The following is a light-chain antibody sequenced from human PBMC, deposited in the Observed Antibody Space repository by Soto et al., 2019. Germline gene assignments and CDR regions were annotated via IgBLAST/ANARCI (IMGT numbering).Light chain of an antibody. CDR1: QTITNW. J-gene: IGKJ1*01. CDR3: HLYTSYSQT. CDR2: DAS. Sequence: DIRYPQSPSLLTASVGDRVTITCRSSQTITNWLAWYQQKPGKAPNLLIYDASTLGGGVPSRFSGTGSGTEFTLTISGLQPDDFATYYCHLYTSYSQTFGQVTKVDIK. V-gene: IGKV1-5*01.